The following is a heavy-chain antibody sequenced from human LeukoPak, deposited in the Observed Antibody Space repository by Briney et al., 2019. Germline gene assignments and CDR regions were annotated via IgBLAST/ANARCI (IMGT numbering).Heavy chain of an antibody. CDR3: ARDVSPTVVTPEFDY. J-gene: IGHJ4*02. V-gene: IGHV3-21*01. CDR2: ISSSSSYI. D-gene: IGHD4-23*01. CDR1: GFTFSSYA. Sequence: GGSLRLSCSASGFTFSSYAMSWVRQAPGKGLEWVSSISSSSSYIYYADSVKGRFTISRDNAKNSLYLQMNSLRAEDTAVYYCARDVSPTVVTPEFDYWGQGTLVTVSS.